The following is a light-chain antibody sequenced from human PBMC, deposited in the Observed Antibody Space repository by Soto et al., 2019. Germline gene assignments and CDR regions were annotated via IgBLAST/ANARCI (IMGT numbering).Light chain of an antibody. V-gene: IGKV3-20*01. J-gene: IGKJ2*01. CDR1: QSVSSNF. CDR2: GPS. Sequence: VLAQSPGTLSLSPGERATLACRASQSVSSNFLAWYQHKVGQAPRLLMYGPSIRAAGTPDRFSGSGSGTDFTLTISRVEPEDFAVYYCQHFGGSPPKYTFGQGTKLEI. CDR3: QHFGGSPPKYT.